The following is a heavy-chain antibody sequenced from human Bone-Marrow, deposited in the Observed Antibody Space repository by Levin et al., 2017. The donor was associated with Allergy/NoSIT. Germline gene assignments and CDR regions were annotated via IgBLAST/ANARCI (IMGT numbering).Heavy chain of an antibody. D-gene: IGHD3-16*01. V-gene: IGHV3-23*01. J-gene: IGHJ3*02. CDR1: GFTFSSYG. CDR2: ISGIGGST. Sequence: GGSLRLSCAASGFTFSSYGVSWVRQAPGKGLEWVSSISGIGGSTYYADSVRGRFTISRDNSKNTLYLQMNSLRAEDTAVYYCAKGGLWDAFDIWGQGTMVTVSS. CDR3: AKGGLWDAFDI.